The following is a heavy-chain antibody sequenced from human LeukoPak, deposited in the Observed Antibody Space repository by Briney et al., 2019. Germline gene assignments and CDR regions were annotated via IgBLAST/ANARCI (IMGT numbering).Heavy chain of an antibody. CDR1: GFTFSDYY. J-gene: IGHJ1*01. CDR2: ISSSGSTM. Sequence: GGSLRLSCAASGFTFSDYYMSWIRQAPGKGLEWVSYISSSGSTMYYADSVKGRFTISRDNAKNSLYLQMNSLRAEDTAVYYCASGFHDSSGYYLQHWGQGTLVTVSS. D-gene: IGHD3-22*01. CDR3: ASGFHDSSGYYLQH. V-gene: IGHV3-11*01.